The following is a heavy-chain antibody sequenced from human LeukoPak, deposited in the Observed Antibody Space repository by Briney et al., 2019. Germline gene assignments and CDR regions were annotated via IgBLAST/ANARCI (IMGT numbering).Heavy chain of an antibody. CDR1: GGTFSSYA. D-gene: IGHD3-3*01. CDR2: IIPIFGTT. J-gene: IGHJ4*02. Sequence: SVKVSCKASGGTFSSYAISWVRQAPGQGLEWMGGIIPIFGTTNYAQKFQGRVTITADKSTTTAYMELSSLRSEDTAVYYCARARSGEHDYWGQGTLVTVSS. V-gene: IGHV1-69*06. CDR3: ARARSGEHDY.